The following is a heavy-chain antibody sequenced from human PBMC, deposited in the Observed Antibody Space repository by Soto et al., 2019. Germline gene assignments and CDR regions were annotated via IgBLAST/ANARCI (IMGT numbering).Heavy chain of an antibody. CDR2: ISGSGGST. CDR3: AKGLLKGSGSRKKVDY. Sequence: GGSLRLSCAASGFTFSSYAMSWVRQAPGKGLEWVSAISGSGGSTYYADSVKGRFTISRDNSKNTLYLQMNSLRAEDTAVYYCAKGLLKGSGSRKKVDYWGQGTLVTVSS. J-gene: IGHJ4*02. D-gene: IGHD3-10*01. CDR1: GFTFSSYA. V-gene: IGHV3-23*01.